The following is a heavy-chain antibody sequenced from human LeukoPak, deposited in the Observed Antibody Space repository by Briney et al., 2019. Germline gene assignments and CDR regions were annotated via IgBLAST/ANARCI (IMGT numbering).Heavy chain of an antibody. CDR1: GFTFSSYS. CDR2: ISSSSSYI. Sequence: GGSLRLSCAASGFTFSSYSMNWVRQAPGKGLEWVSSISSSSSYIYYAGSVKGRFTISRDNAKNSLYLQMNSLRAEDTAVYYCASELGIGYWGQGTLVTVSS. D-gene: IGHD7-27*01. V-gene: IGHV3-21*01. CDR3: ASELGIGY. J-gene: IGHJ4*02.